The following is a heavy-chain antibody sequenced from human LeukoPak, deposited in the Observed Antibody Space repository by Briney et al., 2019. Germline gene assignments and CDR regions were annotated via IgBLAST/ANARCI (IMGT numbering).Heavy chain of an antibody. D-gene: IGHD2-8*02. CDR3: AKDLEEQPGGILDY. Sequence: PGGSLRLSCAASGFTVSSNYMSWVRQAPGKGLEWVSVIYSGGSTYYADSVKGRFTISRDNSKNTLYLQMNSLRAEDTAVYYCAKDLEEQPGGILDYWGQGTLVTVSS. V-gene: IGHV3-53*05. J-gene: IGHJ4*02. CDR2: IYSGGST. CDR1: GFTVSSNY.